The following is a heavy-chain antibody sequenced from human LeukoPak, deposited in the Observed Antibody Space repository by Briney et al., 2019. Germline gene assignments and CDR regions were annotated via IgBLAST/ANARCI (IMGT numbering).Heavy chain of an antibody. Sequence: ASVKVSCKASGYTFTGYYMHWVRQAPGQGLEWMGWINPNSGGTNYAQKFQGRVTMTRDTSISTAYMELSRVRSDDTAVYYCARDSMVRGVILYDYWGQGTLVTVSS. CDR3: ARDSMVRGVILYDY. CDR1: GYTFTGYY. D-gene: IGHD3-10*01. CDR2: INPNSGGT. J-gene: IGHJ4*02. V-gene: IGHV1-2*02.